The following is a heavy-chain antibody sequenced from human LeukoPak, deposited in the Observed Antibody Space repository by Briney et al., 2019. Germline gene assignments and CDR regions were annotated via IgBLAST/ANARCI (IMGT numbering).Heavy chain of an antibody. CDR3: ATSGWYLLPGVY. J-gene: IGHJ4*02. CDR2: IYHSGST. V-gene: IGHV4-38-2*02. D-gene: IGHD6-19*01. Sequence: KPSETLSLTCTVSGYSISSNYYWGWIRQPPGKGLEWIGSIYHSGSTYYNPSLKSRVTISVDTSKNQFSLKLSSVTAADTAVYYCATSGWYLLPGVYWGQGTLVTVSS. CDR1: GYSISSNYY.